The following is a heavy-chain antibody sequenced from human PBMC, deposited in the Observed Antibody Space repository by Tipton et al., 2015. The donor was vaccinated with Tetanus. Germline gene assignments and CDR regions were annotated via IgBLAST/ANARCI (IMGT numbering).Heavy chain of an antibody. V-gene: IGHV4-59*01. Sequence: TLSLTCTVSGVYISSYYWSWIRQSPGKGLEWIGYIFYAGSTNSNPSLKSRVTISVDKAKNQFSLKLTSVTAADTAVYYCARGHLRGIVVAVFDSWGQGTLVSVSS. D-gene: IGHD2-15*01. CDR2: IFYAGST. CDR1: GVYISSYY. CDR3: ARGHLRGIVVAVFDS. J-gene: IGHJ4*02.